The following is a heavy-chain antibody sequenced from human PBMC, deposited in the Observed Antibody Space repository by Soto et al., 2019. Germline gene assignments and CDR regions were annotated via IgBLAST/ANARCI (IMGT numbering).Heavy chain of an antibody. V-gene: IGHV4-39*01. J-gene: IGHJ5*02. CDR1: GGSISSSSSY. CDR3: ARGDWNDPNWFDL. D-gene: IGHD1-1*01. Sequence: PSETLSLTCTVSGGSISSSSSYWGWIRQPPGKGLEWIGSIYYGGNTFYNPSLKSRVTISVDTSKNQCSLKLKSVTAADTAVYYCARGDWNDPNWFDLWGQGTRVTV. CDR2: IYYGGNT.